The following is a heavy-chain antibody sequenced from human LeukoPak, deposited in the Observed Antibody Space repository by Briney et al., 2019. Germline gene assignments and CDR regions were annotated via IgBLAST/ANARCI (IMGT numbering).Heavy chain of an antibody. D-gene: IGHD2-21*01. Sequence: PSETLSLTCTVSGGSISSYYWSWIRQPPGKGLEWIGFVFYSGITNYNPSLKSRVTISIDASKNQFSLRLTSVTAADTAVYYCARDSLFDSLAHWGQGALVTVSS. CDR2: VFYSGIT. J-gene: IGHJ4*02. CDR3: ARDSLFDSLAH. V-gene: IGHV4-59*01. CDR1: GGSISSYY.